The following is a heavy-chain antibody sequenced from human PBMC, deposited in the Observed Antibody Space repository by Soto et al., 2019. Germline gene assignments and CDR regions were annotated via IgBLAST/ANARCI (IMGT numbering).Heavy chain of an antibody. Sequence: EVQLVESGGGLVQPGGSLRLSCTASGFIVSDTYVNWVRQAPGKGLEWVSVISNRGDTHYADSVRGRFSLSRAISDNNLHPQLNNLRVEDTAVYYCAREPRYWRGGSCSITGDAYDIWGQGTMVTVSS. CDR2: ISNRGDT. V-gene: IGHV3-66*01. CDR1: GFIVSDTY. CDR3: AREPRYWRGGSCSITGDAYDI. J-gene: IGHJ3*02. D-gene: IGHD2-15*01.